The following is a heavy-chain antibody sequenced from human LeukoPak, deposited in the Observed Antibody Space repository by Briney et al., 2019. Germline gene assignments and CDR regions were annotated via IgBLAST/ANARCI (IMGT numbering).Heavy chain of an antibody. J-gene: IGHJ4*02. CDR2: INSDGSRT. D-gene: IGHD4-11*01. CDR3: ARVRDDYTYFDC. V-gene: IGHV3-74*01. CDR1: GFTFSSYW. Sequence: GGSLRLSCAASGFTFSSYWMHWVRQAPGKGLMWVSRINSDGSRTTYADSVRGRFTISRDNAKSTLYLQMNSLRAGDTAVYYCARVRDDYTYFDCWGQGTLVTVSS.